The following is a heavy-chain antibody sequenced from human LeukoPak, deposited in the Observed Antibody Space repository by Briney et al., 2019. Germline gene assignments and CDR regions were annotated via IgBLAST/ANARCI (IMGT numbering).Heavy chain of an antibody. V-gene: IGHV3-30*03. Sequence: GGSLRLSCAASGFTFSTYGMHWVRQAPGKGLEWVTVISSDGSNKYYADSVKGRFTISRDNSRNTLYLQMNSLRPEDTAVYYCARGPSGYHNTGGQGTLVTVSS. CDR1: GFTFSTYG. CDR2: ISSDGSNK. CDR3: ARGPSGYHNT. D-gene: IGHD5-12*01. J-gene: IGHJ4*02.